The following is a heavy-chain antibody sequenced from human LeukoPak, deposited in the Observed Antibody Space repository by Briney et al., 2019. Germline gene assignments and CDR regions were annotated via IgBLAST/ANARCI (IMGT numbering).Heavy chain of an antibody. Sequence: SETLSLTCAVYGGSFSGYYWSWIRQPPGKGLEWIWEINHSGSTNYNPSLKSRVTISVDTSKNQFSLKLSSVTAADTAVYYCARSIRSDDAFDIWGQGTMVTVSS. V-gene: IGHV4-34*01. CDR2: INHSGST. J-gene: IGHJ3*02. CDR3: ARSIRSDDAFDI. CDR1: GGSFSGYY.